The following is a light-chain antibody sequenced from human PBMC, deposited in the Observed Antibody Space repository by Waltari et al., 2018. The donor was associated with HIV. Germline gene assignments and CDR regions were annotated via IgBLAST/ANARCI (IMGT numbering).Light chain of an antibody. CDR3: SSYSARGFVA. CDR1: TRDFHPFPF. CDR2: EVY. V-gene: IGLV2-14*01. Sequence: HSALPQPASVSGSPVQSLPISSTAPTRDFHPFPFVPWYQQSPGRAPKLIIFEVYFRPSGVSQRFSGSKSGDTASLTISALRAEDEADYFCSSYSARGFVAFGGGTKVTVL. J-gene: IGLJ3*02.